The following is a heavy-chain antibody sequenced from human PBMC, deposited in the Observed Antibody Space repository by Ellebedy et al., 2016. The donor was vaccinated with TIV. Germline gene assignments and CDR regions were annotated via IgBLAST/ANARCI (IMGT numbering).Heavy chain of an antibody. J-gene: IGHJ6*02. V-gene: IGHV4-59*01. CDR1: GGSISSYY. Sequence: SETLSLTXTVSGGSISSYYWSWIRQPPGKGLEWIGYIYYSGSTNYNPSLKSRVTISVDTSKNQFSLKLSSVTAADTAVYYCARGGQWLGQYYYYGMDVWGQGTTVTVSS. CDR3: ARGGQWLGQYYYYGMDV. D-gene: IGHD6-19*01. CDR2: IYYSGST.